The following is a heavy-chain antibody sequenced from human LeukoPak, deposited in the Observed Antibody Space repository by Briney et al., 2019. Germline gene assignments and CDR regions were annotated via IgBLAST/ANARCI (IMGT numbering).Heavy chain of an antibody. Sequence: ASVKVSCKASGYTFTTYGISWVRQAPGQGLEWMGWISAYNGNTSYSQKLQGRVTMTTDTSTSTAYMELRSLRSDGTAVYYCARDDGAVAPFDNWGQGTLVTVSS. CDR2: ISAYNGNT. D-gene: IGHD6-19*01. CDR3: ARDDGAVAPFDN. J-gene: IGHJ4*02. V-gene: IGHV1-18*01. CDR1: GYTFTTYG.